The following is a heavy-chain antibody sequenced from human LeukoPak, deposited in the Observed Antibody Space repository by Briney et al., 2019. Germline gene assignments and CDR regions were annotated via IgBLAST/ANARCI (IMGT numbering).Heavy chain of an antibody. D-gene: IGHD3-22*01. CDR1: GYTFTGYY. CDR2: INPNSGGT. CDR3: AREAADGDSSGHYYFDY. J-gene: IGHJ4*02. V-gene: IGHV1-2*02. Sequence: GASVKVSCKASGYTFTGYYMHWVRQAPGQGLEWMGWINPNSGGTNYAQKFQGRVTMTRDTSISTAYMELSRLRSDDTAVYYCAREAADGDSSGHYYFDYWGQGTLVTVSS.